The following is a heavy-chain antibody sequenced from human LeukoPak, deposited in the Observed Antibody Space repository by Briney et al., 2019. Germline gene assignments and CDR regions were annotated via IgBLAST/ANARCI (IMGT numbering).Heavy chain of an antibody. Sequence: GGSLRLSCAASGFTFSSYAMSWVRQAPGKGLEWVSAISGSGGSTYYADSVKGRFTISRDNSKNTLYLQMNSLRAEDTAVYYCAKSIHSSSWYSLRYFQHWGQGTLVTVSS. D-gene: IGHD6-13*01. CDR2: ISGSGGST. CDR3: AKSIHSSSWYSLRYFQH. V-gene: IGHV3-23*01. J-gene: IGHJ1*01. CDR1: GFTFSSYA.